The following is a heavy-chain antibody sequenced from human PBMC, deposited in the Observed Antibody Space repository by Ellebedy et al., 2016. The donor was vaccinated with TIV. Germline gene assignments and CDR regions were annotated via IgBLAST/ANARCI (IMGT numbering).Heavy chain of an antibody. V-gene: IGHV4-59*01. D-gene: IGHD3-10*01. CDR3: ARGITMVRGVSLGY. CDR1: GGSISSYY. Sequence: GSLRLSXTVSGGSISSYYWSWIRQPPGKGLEWIGYIYYSGSTNYNPSLKSRVTISVDTSKNQFSLKLSSVTAEDTAVYYCARGITMVRGVSLGYWGQGTLVTVSS. J-gene: IGHJ4*02. CDR2: IYYSGST.